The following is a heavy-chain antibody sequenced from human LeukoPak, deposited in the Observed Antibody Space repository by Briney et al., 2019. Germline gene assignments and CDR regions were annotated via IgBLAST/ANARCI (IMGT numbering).Heavy chain of an antibody. CDR1: GGTFGSYA. D-gene: IGHD2-15*01. J-gene: IGHJ4*02. CDR2: IIPIFGTA. V-gene: IGHV1-69*13. CDR3: ARADSHCSGGSCYPTDY. Sequence: GASVKVSCKASGGTFGSYAISWVRQAPGQGLEWMGGIIPIFGTADYAQKFQGRVTITADESTSTAYMELSSLRSEDTAVYYCARADSHCSGGSCYPTDYWGQGTLVTVSS.